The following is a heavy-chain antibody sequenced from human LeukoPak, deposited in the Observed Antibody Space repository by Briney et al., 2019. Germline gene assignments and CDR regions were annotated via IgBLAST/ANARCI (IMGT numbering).Heavy chain of an antibody. D-gene: IGHD2-21*02. V-gene: IGHV3-13*01. J-gene: IGHJ4*02. CDR1: GFTFSSYD. CDR2: IGTAGDT. Sequence: GGSLRLSCAASGFTFSSYDMHWVRQATGKGLEWVSAIGTAGDTYYPGSVKGRFTISRENAKNSLYLQMNSLRAGDTAVYYCAREYLGYCGGDCYEDYWGQGTLVTVSS. CDR3: AREYLGYCGGDCYEDY.